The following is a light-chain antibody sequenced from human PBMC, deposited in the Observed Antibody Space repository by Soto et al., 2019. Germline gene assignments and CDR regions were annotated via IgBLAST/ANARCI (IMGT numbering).Light chain of an antibody. Sequence: QSALTQTASVSGSPGQSITISCTGTSSDVGAYNYVSWYQQHPGKAPRLMIYDVTNRPSGVSNRFSGSKSGNTASLTISGLQAEDEADYYCSSYTSRYTYVLGTGTKVTVL. V-gene: IGLV2-14*03. J-gene: IGLJ1*01. CDR3: SSYTSRYTYV. CDR1: SSDVGAYNY. CDR2: DVT.